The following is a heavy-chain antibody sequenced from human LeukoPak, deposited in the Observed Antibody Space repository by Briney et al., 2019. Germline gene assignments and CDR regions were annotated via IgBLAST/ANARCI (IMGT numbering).Heavy chain of an antibody. Sequence: GASVKVSCKASGYTFSNYDINWVRQASGQGLEWMGWMNPNSGNTGYAQKFQGRITISRDTSISTAYMELSSLTSEDTAVYYCARGYCSSTSCPIDYWGQGTLVTVSS. CDR3: ARGYCSSTSCPIDY. D-gene: IGHD2-2*01. CDR2: MNPNSGNT. V-gene: IGHV1-8*03. CDR1: GYTFSNYD. J-gene: IGHJ4*02.